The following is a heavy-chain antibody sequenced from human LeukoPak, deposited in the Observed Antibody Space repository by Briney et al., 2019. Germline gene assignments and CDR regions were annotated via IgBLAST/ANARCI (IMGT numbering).Heavy chain of an antibody. J-gene: IGHJ5*02. CDR1: GFIFSIYN. V-gene: IGHV3-23*01. CDR3: AKDAWWSVS. CDR2: ISADAVDT. D-gene: IGHD2-8*02. Sequence: GGSLRLSCAASGFIFSIYNMDWVRQAPGKGLEWVSAISADAVDTFYAPSVKGRFTISRDNSKNTMYLQINSLRAEDTAIYYCAKDAWWSVSWGQGTLVTVSS.